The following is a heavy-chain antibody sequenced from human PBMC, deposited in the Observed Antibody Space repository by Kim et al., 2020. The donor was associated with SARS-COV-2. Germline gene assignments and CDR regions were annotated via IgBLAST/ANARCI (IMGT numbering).Heavy chain of an antibody. V-gene: IGHV4-59*01. CDR2: IYYSGST. J-gene: IGHJ4*02. CDR3: ARATGERYFDWLFFDY. D-gene: IGHD3-9*01. Sequence: SETLSLTCTVSGGSISSYYWSWIRQPPGKGLEWIGYIYYSGSTNYNPSLKSRVTISVDTSKNQFSLKLSSVTAADTAVYYCARATGERYFDWLFFDYWGQGTLVTVSS. CDR1: GGSISSYY.